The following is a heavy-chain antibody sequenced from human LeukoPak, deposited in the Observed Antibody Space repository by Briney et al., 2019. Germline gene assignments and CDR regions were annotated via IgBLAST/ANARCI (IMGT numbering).Heavy chain of an antibody. CDR2: ISGSGGST. D-gene: IGHD2-15*01. Sequence: GGSLRLSCAASGFTFSSYAMSWVRQAPGKGLEWVSAISGSGGSTYYADSVKGRFTISRDNSKNTLYLQMNSLRAEDTAVYYCAKDIVVVVAATPDYWGQGTLVTVSS. J-gene: IGHJ4*02. V-gene: IGHV3-23*01. CDR3: AKDIVVVVAATPDY. CDR1: GFTFSSYA.